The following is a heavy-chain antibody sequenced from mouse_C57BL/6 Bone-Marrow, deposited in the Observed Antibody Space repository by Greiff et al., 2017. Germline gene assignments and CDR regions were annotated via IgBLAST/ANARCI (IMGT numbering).Heavy chain of an antibody. Sequence: LVESGAELVRPGASVKLSCTASGFNIKDDYIHWVKQRPEQGLEWIGWIDPEIGDTESASKFQGKATITSATSSNTAYLQLSSLTSEDTAVYYCSSFDGNYFDFWGQGTPLTVAS. J-gene: IGHJ2*01. V-gene: IGHV14-4*01. D-gene: IGHD2-3*01. CDR1: GFNIKDDY. CDR2: IDPEIGDT. CDR3: SSFDGNYFDF.